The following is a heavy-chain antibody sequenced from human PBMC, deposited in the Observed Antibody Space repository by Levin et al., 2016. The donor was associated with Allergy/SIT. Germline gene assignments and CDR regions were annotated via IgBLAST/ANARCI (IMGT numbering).Heavy chain of an antibody. D-gene: IGHD6-19*01. J-gene: IGHJ6*03. Sequence: ASVKVSCKASEYTFTGYAMHWVRQAPGQRLEWMGLINAGNGNTNYSQKFQGRVTITRDTSASTAYMELSSLRPEDTAVYYCARDHGFGSGWYSSDYFYYYMDVWGKGTTVTVSS. CDR1: EYTFTGYA. V-gene: IGHV1-3*01. CDR3: ARDHGFGSGWYSSDYFYYYMDV. CDR2: INAGNGNT.